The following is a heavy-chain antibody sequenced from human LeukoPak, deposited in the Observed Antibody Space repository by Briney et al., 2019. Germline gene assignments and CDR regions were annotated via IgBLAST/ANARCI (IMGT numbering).Heavy chain of an antibody. V-gene: IGHV4-34*01. CDR3: ARTGDGYNYYNYYYMDV. J-gene: IGHJ6*03. CDR2: INRYGST. D-gene: IGHD5-24*01. Sequence: SSETLSLTCAVYGGSLSGYYWSWSRQPPGKGLEWIGEINRYGSTNYNPSLKSRVTISVDTSNNQFSLKLSSVTAADTAIYYCARTGDGYNYYNYYYMDVWGKGTTVTVSS. CDR1: GGSLSGYY.